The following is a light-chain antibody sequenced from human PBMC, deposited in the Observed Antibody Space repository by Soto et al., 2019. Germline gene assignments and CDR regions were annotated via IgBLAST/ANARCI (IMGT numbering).Light chain of an antibody. Sequence: QSALTQPASVSGSPGQSITISCTGTSSDVGGYNYVSWYQQQPGKAPKLIIYEVSNRPSGVSNRFSGSKSGNTASLTISGLQAEDEAEYYCSSYTIGSPHVFGTGTKLTVL. V-gene: IGLV2-14*01. CDR2: EVS. CDR1: SSDVGGYNY. J-gene: IGLJ1*01. CDR3: SSYTIGSPHV.